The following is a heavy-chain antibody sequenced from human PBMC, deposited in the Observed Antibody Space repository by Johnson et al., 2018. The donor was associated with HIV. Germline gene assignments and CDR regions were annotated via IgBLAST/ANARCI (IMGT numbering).Heavy chain of an antibody. Sequence: VQLVESGGGLVQPGGSLRLSCAASGFTVSSNYMSWVRQAPGKGLEWVSYISSSGSTIYYADSVKGRFTISRDNSKNTLYLQMNSLRAEDTAVYYCARAEKDIWYYDILTGYPNAFDIWGQGTMVTVSS. CDR3: ARAEKDIWYYDILTGYPNAFDI. CDR2: ISSSGSTI. D-gene: IGHD3-9*01. J-gene: IGHJ3*02. CDR1: GFTVSSNY. V-gene: IGHV3-48*01.